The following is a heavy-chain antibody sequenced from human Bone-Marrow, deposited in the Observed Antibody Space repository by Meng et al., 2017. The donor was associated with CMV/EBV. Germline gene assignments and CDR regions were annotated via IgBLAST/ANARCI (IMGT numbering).Heavy chain of an antibody. V-gene: IGHV4-4*07. CDR3: ARYMGSSGYYGNNWFDP. CDR1: GGSISSYY. D-gene: IGHD3-22*01. Sequence: QVQLQESGPGLVKPSETLSLPCTVSGGSISSYYWSWIRQPAGKGLEWIGRIYTSGSTNYNPSLKSRVTMSVDTSKNQFSLKLSSVTAADTAVYYCARYMGSSGYYGNNWFDPWGQGTLVTVSS. J-gene: IGHJ5*02. CDR2: IYTSGST.